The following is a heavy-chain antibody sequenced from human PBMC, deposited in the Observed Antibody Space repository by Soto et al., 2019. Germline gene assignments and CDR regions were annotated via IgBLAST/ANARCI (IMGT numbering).Heavy chain of an antibody. J-gene: IGHJ4*02. CDR3: ARDSRYYDFWSGYSSFDY. CDR2: IIPIFGTA. D-gene: IGHD3-3*01. V-gene: IGHV1-69*01. Sequence: QVQLVQSGAEVKKPGSSVKVSCKASGGTFSSYAISWVRQAPGQGLEWMGGIIPIFGTANYAQKFQGRVTITADESTSKAYMELSSLRSEDTAVYYCARDSRYYDFWSGYSSFDYWGQGTLVTVSS. CDR1: GGTFSSYA.